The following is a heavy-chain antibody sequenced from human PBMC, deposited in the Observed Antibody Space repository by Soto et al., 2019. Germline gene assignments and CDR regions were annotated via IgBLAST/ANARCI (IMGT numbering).Heavy chain of an antibody. J-gene: IGHJ4*02. CDR2: ISSTGSAI. CDR3: AADPFEQWQGVVDY. V-gene: IGHV3-48*01. Sequence: EVQLVESGGGLVQPGGSLRLSCAASGFTFSAYSMNWVRQAPGKGLEWVSYISSTGSAIYYADSVKGRFTISRDNAKNSLYLQMNSLRAEDTALYYCAADPFEQWQGVVDYWGQGTLVTVSS. D-gene: IGHD6-19*01. CDR1: GFTFSAYS.